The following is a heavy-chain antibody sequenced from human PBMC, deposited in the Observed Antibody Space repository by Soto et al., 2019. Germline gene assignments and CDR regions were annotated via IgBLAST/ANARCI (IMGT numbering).Heavy chain of an antibody. D-gene: IGHD6-19*01. Sequence: AAVKVSCKASGGTXSYYAISWVRQAPGQGLEWMGWISAYNGNTNYAQKLQGRVTMTTDTSTSTAYMELRSLRSDDTAVYYCAREGTGGWYELDYWGQGTLVTVSS. CDR1: GGTXSYYA. CDR2: ISAYNGNT. V-gene: IGHV1-18*01. CDR3: AREGTGGWYELDY. J-gene: IGHJ4*02.